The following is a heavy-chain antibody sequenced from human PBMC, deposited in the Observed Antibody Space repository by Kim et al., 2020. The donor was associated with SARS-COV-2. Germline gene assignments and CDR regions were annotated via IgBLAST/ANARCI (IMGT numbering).Heavy chain of an antibody. D-gene: IGHD3-22*01. CDR2: FDPEDGET. J-gene: IGHJ4*02. CDR1: GYTLTELS. CDR3: ATLTTWSSGYYYFDY. V-gene: IGHV1-24*01. Sequence: ASVKVSCKVSGYTLTELSMHWVRQAPGKGLEWMGGFDPEDGETIYAQKFQGRVTMTEDTSTDTAYMELSSLRSEDTAVYYCATLTTWSSGYYYFDYWGQGTLVTVSS.